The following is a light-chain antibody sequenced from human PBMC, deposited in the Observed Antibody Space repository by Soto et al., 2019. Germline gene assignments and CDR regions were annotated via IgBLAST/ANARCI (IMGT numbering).Light chain of an antibody. J-gene: IGKJ4*01. CDR1: QGIDTS. V-gene: IGKV1-5*01. Sequence: DIPMTQSPSTLSGSVGDRVTITCRASQGIDTSLAWYQQKPGKAPKLLIYAASNFQSGVPSRFSGSGSGTEFTLTISSLQPDDLATYYCQKYDDYPLTFGGGTKVDI. CDR2: AAS. CDR3: QKYDDYPLT.